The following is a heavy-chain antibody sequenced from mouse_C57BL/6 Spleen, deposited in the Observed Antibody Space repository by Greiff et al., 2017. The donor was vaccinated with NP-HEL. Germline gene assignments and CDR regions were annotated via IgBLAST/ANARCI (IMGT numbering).Heavy chain of an antibody. Sequence: EVMLVESEGGLVQPGSSMKLSCTASGFTFSDYYMAWVRQVPEKGLEWVANINYDGSSTYYLDSLKSRFIISRDNAKNILYLQMSSLKSEDTATYYCARETAQATWDYAMDYWGQGTSVTVSS. J-gene: IGHJ4*01. CDR1: GFTFSDYY. D-gene: IGHD3-2*02. CDR3: ARETAQATWDYAMDY. CDR2: INYDGSST. V-gene: IGHV5-16*01.